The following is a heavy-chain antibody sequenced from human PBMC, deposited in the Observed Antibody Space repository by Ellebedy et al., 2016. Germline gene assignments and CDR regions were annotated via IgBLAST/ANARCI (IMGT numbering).Heavy chain of an antibody. Sequence: GGSLRLXXAASGFTFSTRYMHWVRQAPGKGLVWVSNIDADASVTHYADSVRGRFIISRDNSKNTLYLQMNSLRGEDTAVYYCAKDPHPLYCSTGCTGFWGQGTLVTVSP. D-gene: IGHD2-2*01. CDR1: GFTFSTRY. CDR2: IDADASVT. V-gene: IGHV3-23*03. J-gene: IGHJ4*02. CDR3: AKDPHPLYCSTGCTGF.